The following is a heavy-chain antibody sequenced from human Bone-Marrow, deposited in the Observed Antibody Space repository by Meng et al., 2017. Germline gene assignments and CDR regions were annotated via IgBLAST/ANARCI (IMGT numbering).Heavy chain of an antibody. CDR1: GGSFSDYY. CDR3: ARGPTTMAHDFDY. J-gene: IGHJ4*02. Sequence: QMQVQQSGAGLLKPSETLSLTCVVPGGSFSDYYWSWIRQPPGKGLEWIGEINHSGSTNYNPSLEGRATISVDTSQNNLSLKLSSVTAADSAVYYCARGPTTMAHDFDYWGQGTLVTVSS. CDR2: INHSGST. D-gene: IGHD4-11*01. V-gene: IGHV4-34*01.